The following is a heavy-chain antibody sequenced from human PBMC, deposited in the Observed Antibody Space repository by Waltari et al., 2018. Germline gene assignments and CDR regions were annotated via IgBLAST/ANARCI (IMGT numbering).Heavy chain of an antibody. CDR1: GYTFTGYY. D-gene: IGHD6-13*01. V-gene: IGHV1-2*04. J-gene: IGHJ4*02. Sequence: QVQLVQSGAEVKKPGASVKVSCKASGYTFTGYYMHWVRQAPGQGLGWMGWINPNRGGTNYAQKFQGWVTMTRDTSISTAYMELSRLRSDDTAVYYCARVRTAYAAALGYWGQGTLVTVSS. CDR3: ARVRTAYAAALGY. CDR2: INPNRGGT.